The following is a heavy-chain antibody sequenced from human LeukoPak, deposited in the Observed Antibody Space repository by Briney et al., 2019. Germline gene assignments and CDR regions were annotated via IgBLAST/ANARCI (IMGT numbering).Heavy chain of an antibody. J-gene: IGHJ3*02. Sequence: GASVKVSCKASGYTFTSYYMHWVRQAPGQGLEWMGIINPSGGSTSYAQKFQGRVTMTRDTSTSTVYMELSSLRSEDTAAYYCARASYYDSSGYPSYAFDIWGQGTMVTVSS. CDR1: GYTFTSYY. CDR2: INPSGGST. CDR3: ARASYYDSSGYPSYAFDI. D-gene: IGHD3-22*01. V-gene: IGHV1-46*01.